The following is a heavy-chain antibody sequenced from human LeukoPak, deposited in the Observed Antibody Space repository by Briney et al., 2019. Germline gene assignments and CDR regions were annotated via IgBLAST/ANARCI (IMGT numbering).Heavy chain of an antibody. Sequence: ASVKASCKASGYTFTSYRMHWVRQAPGQGLEWMGIINPGGGSTSYAQKFQGRVTMTRDTSTSTFYMDLSSLRSEDTAVYYCARDGGGVGALSPDYWGQGTLVTVSS. CDR2: INPGGGST. J-gene: IGHJ4*02. CDR1: GYTFTSYR. CDR3: ARDGGGVGALSPDY. D-gene: IGHD1-26*01. V-gene: IGHV1-46*01.